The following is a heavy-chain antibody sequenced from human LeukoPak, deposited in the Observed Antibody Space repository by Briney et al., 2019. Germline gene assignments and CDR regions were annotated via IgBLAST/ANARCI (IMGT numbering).Heavy chain of an antibody. CDR2: IYYSGST. Sequence: SSETLSLTCTVSGGSISSYYWSWIRQPPGKGLECIGYIYYSGSTKYNPSLKSRVTISVDTSKNQFSLKLSSVTAADTAVYYCARATYYDILTGYFWGFDPWGQGTLVTVSS. V-gene: IGHV4-59*01. D-gene: IGHD3-9*01. CDR1: GGSISSYY. CDR3: ARATYYDILTGYFWGFDP. J-gene: IGHJ5*02.